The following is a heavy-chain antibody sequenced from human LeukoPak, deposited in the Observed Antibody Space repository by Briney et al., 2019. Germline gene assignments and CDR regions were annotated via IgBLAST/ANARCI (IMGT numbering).Heavy chain of an antibody. CDR2: INHSGST. Sequence: SETLSLTCAVYGGSFSGYYWSWIRQPPGKGLEWIGEINHSGSTNYNPSLESRVTISVDTSKNQFSLKLSSVTAADTAVYYCARSPRWPFYSSSWYVGQYYFDYWGQGTLVTVSS. D-gene: IGHD6-13*01. V-gene: IGHV4-34*01. J-gene: IGHJ4*02. CDR3: ARSPRWPFYSSSWYVGQYYFDY. CDR1: GGSFSGYY.